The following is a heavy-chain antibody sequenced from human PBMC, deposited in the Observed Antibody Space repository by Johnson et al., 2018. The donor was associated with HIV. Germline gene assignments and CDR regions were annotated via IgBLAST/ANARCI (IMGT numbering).Heavy chain of an antibody. J-gene: IGHJ3*01. CDR2: ISYHGSNK. CDR1: GFTFSNAW. Sequence: QVQLVESGGGLVKPGGSLRLSCAASGFTFSNAWMSWVRQAPGKGLEWVAVISYHGSNKYYADSVKGRFTISRDNSKNTLFLQMNSLRPEDTSVYYCAKGILYSSSSRAFAVWGQGTVVTVSS. D-gene: IGHD6-6*01. CDR3: AKGILYSSSSRAFAV. V-gene: IGHV3-30*18.